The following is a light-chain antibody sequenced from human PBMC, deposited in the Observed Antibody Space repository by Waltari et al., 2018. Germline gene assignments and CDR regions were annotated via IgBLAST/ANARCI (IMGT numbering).Light chain of an antibody. J-gene: IGKJ1*01. CDR2: AAS. CDR1: QGIDSY. V-gene: IGKV1-9*01. Sequence: DIQLTQSPSFLSASVGDRVIITCRASQGIDSYLAWYQQKPGKAPELLIYAASSLQSGVPSRFSGSGSGTEFTLTSSSLQPEDFATYYCQQVISFPRTFGQGTKVEVK. CDR3: QQVISFPRT.